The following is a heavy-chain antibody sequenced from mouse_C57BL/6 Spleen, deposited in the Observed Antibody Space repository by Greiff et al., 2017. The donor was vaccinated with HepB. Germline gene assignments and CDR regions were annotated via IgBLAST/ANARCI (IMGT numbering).Heavy chain of an antibody. CDR3: ARLSNDYAMDY. Sequence: EVQVVESGGDLVKPGGSLKLSCAASGFTFSSYGMSWVRQTPDKRLEWVATISSGGSYTYYPDSVKGRFTISRDNAKNTLYLQMSSLKSEDTAMYYCARLSNDYAMDYWGQGTSVTVSS. CDR1: GFTFSSYG. CDR2: ISSGGSYT. J-gene: IGHJ4*01. D-gene: IGHD2-5*01. V-gene: IGHV5-6*01.